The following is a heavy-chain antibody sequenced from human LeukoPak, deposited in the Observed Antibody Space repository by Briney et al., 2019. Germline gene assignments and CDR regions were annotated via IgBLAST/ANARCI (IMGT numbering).Heavy chain of an antibody. CDR2: INHSGST. CDR1: GGSFSGYY. Sequence: SETLSLTCAVYGGSFSGYYWSWIRQPPGKGLEWIGEINHSGSTNYNPSLKSRVTISVDTSKNQFSLRLSSVTTADTAVYYCARLARLGDYYYYYMDVWGKGTTVTISS. D-gene: IGHD3-16*01. V-gene: IGHV4-34*01. J-gene: IGHJ6*03. CDR3: ARLARLGDYYYYYMDV.